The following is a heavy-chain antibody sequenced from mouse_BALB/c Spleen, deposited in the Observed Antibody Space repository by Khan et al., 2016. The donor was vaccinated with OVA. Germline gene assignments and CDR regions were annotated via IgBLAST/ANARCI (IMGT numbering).Heavy chain of an antibody. V-gene: IGHV1-7*01. J-gene: IGHJ2*01. CDR3: ARDRIDY. CDR2: INPTSDYT. CDR1: GYTFTTYW. Sequence: LEESGAELAKPGASVKMFCKASGYTFTTYWMHWVKQRPGQGLEWIGYINPTSDYTDYNEKFKDKATLSADKSSSTAYMQLSSLTSEDSAVYYCARDRIDYWGQGTTLTVSS.